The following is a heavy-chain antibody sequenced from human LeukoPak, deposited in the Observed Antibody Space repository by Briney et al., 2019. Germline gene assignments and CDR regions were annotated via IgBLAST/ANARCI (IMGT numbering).Heavy chain of an antibody. J-gene: IGHJ5*02. V-gene: IGHV3-7*04. CDR2: INQDGGVQ. CDR3: ARGMTVAANWFDP. Sequence: GGSLRLSCAASGYTFSSHWMNWVRQAPGKGLEWVANINQDGGVQYYVDSVKGRFTISRDNAENSLYLQMNSLRAEDTAVYYCARGMTVAANWFDPWGQGTLVTVSS. D-gene: IGHD6-19*01. CDR1: GYTFSSHW.